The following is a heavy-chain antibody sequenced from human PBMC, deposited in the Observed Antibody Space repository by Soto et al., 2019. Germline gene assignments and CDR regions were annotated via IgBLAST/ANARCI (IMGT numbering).Heavy chain of an antibody. CDR2: ISGSGGST. J-gene: IGHJ4*02. CDR3: AKAAAYDILTGYPTTDYYFDY. D-gene: IGHD3-9*01. Sequence: PGGSLRLSCAASGFTFSSYAMSWVRQAPGKGLEWVSAISGSGGSTYYADSVKGRFTISRDNSKNTLYLQMNSLRAEDTAVFFFAKAAAYDILTGYPTTDYYFDYWGQGTLVTVS. CDR1: GFTFSSYA. V-gene: IGHV3-23*01.